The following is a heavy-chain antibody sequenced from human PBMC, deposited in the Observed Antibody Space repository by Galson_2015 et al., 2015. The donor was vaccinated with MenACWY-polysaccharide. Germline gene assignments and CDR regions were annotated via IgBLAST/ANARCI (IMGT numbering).Heavy chain of an antibody. CDR2: ISSSGGNT. Sequence: SLRLSCAASGFTFSTYPMSWARQAPGKGLEWVSTISSSGGNTYYADSVKGRFTISRDNSKNTLYLQMNSLRAEDTAVYYCARQTARRYSAALDIWGQGTMVTVSS. D-gene: IGHD1-14*01. J-gene: IGHJ3*02. V-gene: IGHV3-23*01. CDR3: ARQTARRYSAALDI. CDR1: GFTFSTYP.